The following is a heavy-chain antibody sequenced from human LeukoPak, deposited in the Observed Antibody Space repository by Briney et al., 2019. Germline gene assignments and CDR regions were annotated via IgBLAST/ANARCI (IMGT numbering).Heavy chain of an antibody. CDR3: AGGPQTYGDHLYLSF. Sequence: LVASVKVSCKASGYTFTGYYMHWVRQAPGQGLEWMGGIIPIFGTANFAQNFQGRVTITADESATIVYMELSSLRSEDTAMYYCAGGPQTYGDHLYLSFWGQGTLVTVSS. CDR2: IIPIFGTA. J-gene: IGHJ4*02. CDR1: GYTFTGYY. V-gene: IGHV1-69*13. D-gene: IGHD4-17*01.